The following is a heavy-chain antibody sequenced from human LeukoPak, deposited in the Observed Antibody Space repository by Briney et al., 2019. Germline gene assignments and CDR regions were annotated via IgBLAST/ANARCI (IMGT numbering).Heavy chain of an antibody. CDR1: GFTFDDYG. Sequence: GGSLRLSCAASGFTFDDYGMSWVRQAPGKGLEWVSGINWNGGSTGYADSVKGRFTISRDNSKNTLYLQMGSLRGDDTAVYYCARDSFYTGYDRGFGYWGQGTLVTVSS. D-gene: IGHD5-12*01. CDR2: INWNGGST. V-gene: IGHV3-20*04. J-gene: IGHJ4*02. CDR3: ARDSFYTGYDRGFGY.